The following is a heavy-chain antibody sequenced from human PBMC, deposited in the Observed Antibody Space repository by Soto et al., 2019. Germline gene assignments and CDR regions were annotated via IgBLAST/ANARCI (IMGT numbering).Heavy chain of an antibody. Sequence: GGSLRLSCAASGFTFSSYSMNWVRQAPGKGLEWVSYISSSSSTIYYADSVKGRFTISRDNAKNSLYLQMNSLRAEDTAVYYCARDDALRYFDWLLAPYDYWGQGTLVTVSS. CDR2: ISSSSSTI. V-gene: IGHV3-48*01. D-gene: IGHD3-9*01. J-gene: IGHJ4*02. CDR3: ARDDALRYFDWLLAPYDY. CDR1: GFTFSSYS.